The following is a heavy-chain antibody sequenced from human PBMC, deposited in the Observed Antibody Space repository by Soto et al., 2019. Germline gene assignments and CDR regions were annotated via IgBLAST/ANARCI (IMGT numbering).Heavy chain of an antibody. D-gene: IGHD4-17*01. CDR2: IDPDDSYT. CDR3: ARDRRRGYDGNYGDYSFDS. CDR1: GYTSPTYW. V-gene: IGHV5-10-1*01. Sequence: LGESLAIPRQASGYTSPTYWINWVRQMPGKGLEWMGRIDPDDSYTKYSPSFQGHVTISADKSISTAYLQWISLKASDTAMYYCARDRRRGYDGNYGDYSFDSWGEGTLFTVSS. J-gene: IGHJ4*02.